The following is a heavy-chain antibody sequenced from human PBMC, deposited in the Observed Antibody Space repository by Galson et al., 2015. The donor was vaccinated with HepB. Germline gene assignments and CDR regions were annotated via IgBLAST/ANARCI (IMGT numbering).Heavy chain of an antibody. Sequence: SVKVSCKASGDSFSSYTFSWLRQAPGQGLEWVGLIIPLTGTANYAQKFKGRVSITADKSTSTAYMDLSSLRSEDTAMYYCASTVERPIIGDFDSWGQGTLVIVSS. J-gene: IGHJ4*02. CDR3: ASTVERPIIGDFDS. CDR1: GDSFSSYT. V-gene: IGHV1-69*08. CDR2: IIPLTGTA. D-gene: IGHD1-20*01.